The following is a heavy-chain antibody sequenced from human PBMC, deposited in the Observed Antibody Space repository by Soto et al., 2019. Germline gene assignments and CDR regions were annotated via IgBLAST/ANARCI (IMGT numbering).Heavy chain of an antibody. CDR3: AKEVGVGGF. CDR1: GFTFSSYA. D-gene: IGHD1-26*01. Sequence: ESGGGVVQPGRSLRLSCAASGFTFSSYAMSWVRQAPGKGLEWVSGISGSGDSTYYADSLKGRFTISRDNSKNTLYLQMNSLTAEDTALYYCAKEVGVGGFWGQGTLVTVSS. J-gene: IGHJ4*02. CDR2: ISGSGDST. V-gene: IGHV3-23*01.